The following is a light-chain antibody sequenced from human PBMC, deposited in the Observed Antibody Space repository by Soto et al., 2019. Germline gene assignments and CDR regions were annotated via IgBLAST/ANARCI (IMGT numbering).Light chain of an antibody. CDR1: RNINRK. J-gene: IGKJ4*01. V-gene: IGKV3-15*01. CDR2: GAS. CDR3: QQYYDYPPLI. Sequence: EIVMTQSPATLSVSPGERATLSCRASRNINRKLAWYQQKPGQAPRLLISGASTRATGISARFSGSWSGTEFTLTICSLQSEDFAVYFCQQYYDYPPLIFGGGTKVEIK.